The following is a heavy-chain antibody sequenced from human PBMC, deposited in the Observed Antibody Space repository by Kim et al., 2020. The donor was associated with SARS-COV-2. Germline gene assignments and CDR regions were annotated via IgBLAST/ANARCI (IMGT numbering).Heavy chain of an antibody. D-gene: IGHD4-17*01. V-gene: IGHV3-48*02. CDR3: AGNYGDYGYYGMDV. J-gene: IGHJ6*02. Sequence: YADAVKGRFPITRDDAKNSLYLQMNSLRDEDTAVYYCAGNYGDYGYYGMDVWGQGTSVTVSS.